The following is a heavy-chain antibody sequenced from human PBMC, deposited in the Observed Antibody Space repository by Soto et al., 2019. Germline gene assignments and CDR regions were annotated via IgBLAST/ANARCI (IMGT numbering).Heavy chain of an antibody. V-gene: IGHV4-59*08. CDR1: GGSISSYY. CDR2: IYYSGSN. D-gene: IGHD6-13*01. CDR3: ARIAAGIQGAYFDY. Sequence: SETLSLTCTVSGGSISSYYWSWIRQPPGKGLEWIGYIYYSGSNNYNPSLKSRVTLSVDTSKTQFSMKLSSVTAADTAVYYCARIAAGIQGAYFDYWGQGTLVTVSS. J-gene: IGHJ4*02.